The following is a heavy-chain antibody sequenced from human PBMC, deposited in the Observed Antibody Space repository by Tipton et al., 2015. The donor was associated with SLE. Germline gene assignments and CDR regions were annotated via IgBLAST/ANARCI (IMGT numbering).Heavy chain of an antibody. CDR2: INSDGSST. D-gene: IGHD3-10*01. V-gene: IGHV3-74*01. CDR1: GFSFSTYA. CDR3: ARDPDYSGSGSYKY. Sequence: SLRLSCAASGFSFSTYAMSWVRQAPGKGLVWVSRINSDGSSTSYADSVKGRFTISRDNAKNTLYLQMNSLRAEDTAVYYCARDPDYSGSGSYKYWGQGTLVTVSS. J-gene: IGHJ4*02.